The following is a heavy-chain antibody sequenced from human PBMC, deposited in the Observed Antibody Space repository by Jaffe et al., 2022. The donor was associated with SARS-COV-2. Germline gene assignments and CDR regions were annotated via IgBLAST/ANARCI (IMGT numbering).Heavy chain of an antibody. Sequence: EVQLLESGGGLVQPGGSLRLSCAASGFTFSSYAMSWVRQAPGKGLEWVSAISGSGGSTYYADSVKGRFTISRDNSKNTLYLQMNSLRAEDTAVYYCARRPRWLQLQNNYGMDVWGQGTTVTVSS. D-gene: IGHD5-12*01. J-gene: IGHJ6*02. CDR2: ISGSGGST. V-gene: IGHV3-23*01. CDR3: ARRPRWLQLQNNYGMDV. CDR1: GFTFSSYA.